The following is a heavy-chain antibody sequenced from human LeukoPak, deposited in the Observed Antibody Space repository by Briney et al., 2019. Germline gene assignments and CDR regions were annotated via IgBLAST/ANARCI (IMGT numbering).Heavy chain of an antibody. J-gene: IGHJ3*02. V-gene: IGHV4-34*01. CDR1: GGSFSGYY. CDR3: ASATATTWGLGAFDI. CDR2: INHSGST. Sequence: PSETLSLTCAVYGGSFSGYYWSWIRQPPGKGLEWIGEINHSGSTNYNPSLKSRVTMSVDTSKNQFSLKLSSVTAADTAVYYCASATATTWGLGAFDIWGQGTMVTVSS. D-gene: IGHD3-16*01.